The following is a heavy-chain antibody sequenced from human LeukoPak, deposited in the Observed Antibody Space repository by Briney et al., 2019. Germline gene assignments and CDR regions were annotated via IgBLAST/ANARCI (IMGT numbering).Heavy chain of an antibody. CDR1: GTYW. V-gene: IGHV3-74*01. CDR2: INSDGSWT. Sequence: GGSLRLSRAASGTYWMHWVRQAPGKGLVWVSHINSDGSWTGYADSVKGRFTISKDNAKNTVSLQMNSLRAEDTAVYYCVTFYETYWGRGTLVTVSS. D-gene: IGHD2/OR15-2a*01. J-gene: IGHJ4*02. CDR3: VTFYETY.